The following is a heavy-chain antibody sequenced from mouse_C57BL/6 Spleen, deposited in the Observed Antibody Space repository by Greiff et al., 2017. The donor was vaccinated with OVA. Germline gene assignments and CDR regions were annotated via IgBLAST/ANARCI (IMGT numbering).Heavy chain of an antibody. V-gene: IGHV1-5*01. J-gene: IGHJ3*01. Sequence: VQLQQSGTVLARPGASVKMSCKTSGYTFTSYWMHWVKQRPGQGLEWIGAIYPGNSDTSYNQKFKGKAKLTAVTSASTAYMELSSLTNEDSAVYYCTRGDDGKAWFAYWGQGTLVTVSA. D-gene: IGHD2-12*01. CDR2: IYPGNSDT. CDR1: GYTFTSYW. CDR3: TRGDDGKAWFAY.